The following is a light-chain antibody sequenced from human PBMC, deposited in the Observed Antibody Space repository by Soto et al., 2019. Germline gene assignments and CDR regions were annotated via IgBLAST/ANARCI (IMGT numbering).Light chain of an antibody. V-gene: IGKV1-33*01. CDR1: QDISNN. CDR3: QQYDYLPRT. J-gene: IGKJ2*01. CDR2: DAS. Sequence: DIQMAQAPSSLSASVGDRVTITCQASQDISNNLHWYQVKPGKAPKLLIYDASNLETGVPSRFSASGSGTDFTFTINSLEPEDVATYYCQQYDYLPRTFGQGTKLQVK.